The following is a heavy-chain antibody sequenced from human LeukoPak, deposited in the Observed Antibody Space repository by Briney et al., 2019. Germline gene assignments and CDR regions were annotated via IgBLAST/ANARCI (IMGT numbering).Heavy chain of an antibody. CDR2: IDGDGRTT. Sequence: GGSLRLSCVASGLTFTNYGMMWVRQAPGKGMMWVSYIDGDGRTTTYADSVKGRFTISRDNAKNTPYLQMNSLRAEDTAMYYCARNYNGMSCWGQGTLVIVSS. CDR3: ARNYNGMSC. CDR1: GLTFTNYG. V-gene: IGHV3-74*01. D-gene: IGHD1-26*01. J-gene: IGHJ4*02.